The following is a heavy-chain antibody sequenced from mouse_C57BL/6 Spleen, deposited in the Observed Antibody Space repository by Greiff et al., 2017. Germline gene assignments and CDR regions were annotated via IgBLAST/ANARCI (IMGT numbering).Heavy chain of an antibody. CDR2: IWTGGGT. CDR1: GFSLTSYA. J-gene: IGHJ4*01. Sequence: QVQLKESGPGLVAPSQSLSITCTVSGFSLTSYAISWVRQPPGKGLEWLGVIWTGGGTNYNSALKSRLSISKDNSKSQVFLKMNSLQTEDTARYYCARNTRMATGTHYYAMDYWGQGTSVTVSS. D-gene: IGHD4-1*02. CDR3: ARNTRMATGTHYYAMDY. V-gene: IGHV2-9-1*01.